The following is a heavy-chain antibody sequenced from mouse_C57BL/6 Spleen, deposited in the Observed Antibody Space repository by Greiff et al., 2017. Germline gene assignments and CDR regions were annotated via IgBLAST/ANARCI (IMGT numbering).Heavy chain of an antibody. CDR3: ANVPYYSKGAWFAY. CDR2: IWGDGST. J-gene: IGHJ3*01. V-gene: IGHV2-3*01. Sequence: VQRVESGPGLVAPSQSLSITCTVSGFSLTSYGVSWVRQPPGKGLEWLGVIWGDGSTNYHSALISRLSISKDNSKSQVFLKLNSLQTDDTATYYCANVPYYSKGAWFAYWGQGTLVTVSA. CDR1: GFSLTSYG. D-gene: IGHD2-5*01.